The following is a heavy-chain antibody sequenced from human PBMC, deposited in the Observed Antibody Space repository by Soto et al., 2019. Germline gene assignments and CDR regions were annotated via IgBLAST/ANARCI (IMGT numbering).Heavy chain of an antibody. CDR2: ISGSGGST. V-gene: IGHV3-23*01. D-gene: IGHD2-15*01. J-gene: IGHJ4*02. Sequence: GGSLRLSCAASGFTFSSYAMSWVRQAPGKGLEWVSAISGSGGSTYYADSVKGRFTISRDNSKNTLYLQMNSLRAEDTAVYYCAKDQGSIVVVVAAKVYFDYWGQGTLVTVSS. CDR3: AKDQGSIVVVVAAKVYFDY. CDR1: GFTFSSYA.